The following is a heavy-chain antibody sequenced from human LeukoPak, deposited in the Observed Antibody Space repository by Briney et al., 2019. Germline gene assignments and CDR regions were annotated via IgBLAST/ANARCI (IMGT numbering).Heavy chain of an antibody. CDR1: GYSFTTYC. CDR3: ARHPNNNYDDTTTYTY. CDR2: IYSGDSDT. J-gene: IGHJ4*02. D-gene: IGHD2/OR15-2a*01. Sequence: GESLKISCKGSGYSFTTYCIGWVRQMPGKGLEWMASIYSGDSDTRYSPSFQGQVTISADKSISTAYLQWSSLKASDTAMYYCARHPNNNYDDTTTYTYWGQGTLVTVSS. V-gene: IGHV5-51*01.